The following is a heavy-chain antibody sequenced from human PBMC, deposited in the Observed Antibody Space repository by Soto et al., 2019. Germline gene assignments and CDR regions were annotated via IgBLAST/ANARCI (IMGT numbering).Heavy chain of an antibody. CDR1: GYTFISYA. J-gene: IGHJ3*02. CDR3: AREHLPTYYYDSSGPTAAFDI. V-gene: IGHV1-3*01. D-gene: IGHD3-22*01. Sequence: ASVKVSCTASGYTFISYAMHWVRQAPGQRLEWMGWINAGNGDTKYSQKLQGRVTITRDTSASTAYMELSSLRSEDTTVYYCAREHLPTYYYDSSGPTAAFDIWGQGTMVTVS. CDR2: INAGNGDT.